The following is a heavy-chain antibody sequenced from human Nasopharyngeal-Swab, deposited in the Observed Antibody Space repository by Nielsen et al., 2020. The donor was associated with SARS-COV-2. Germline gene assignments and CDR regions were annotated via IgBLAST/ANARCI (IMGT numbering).Heavy chain of an antibody. J-gene: IGHJ4*02. D-gene: IGHD5-18*01. Sequence: GGSLRLSCAASGFTFSDYAMNWVRQAPGRGLEWVSTFTGGSGDTYYADSVKGRFTISRDNSKNTLFLQMNRLRAEDTAVYYCTTDDLGYSYGQFDYWGQGTLVTVSS. V-gene: IGHV3-23*01. CDR3: TTDDLGYSYGQFDY. CDR1: GFTFSDYA. CDR2: FTGGSGDT.